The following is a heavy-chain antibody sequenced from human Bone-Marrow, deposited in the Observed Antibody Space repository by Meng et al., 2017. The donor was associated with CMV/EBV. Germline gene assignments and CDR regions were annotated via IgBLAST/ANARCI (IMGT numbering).Heavy chain of an antibody. D-gene: IGHD4-23*01. Sequence: GESLKISCVASSGFTLSGYAMHWVRQAPGKGLEWLALISYDGSTEYHADAVRGRFSISRDNSKNTLYVHMNSLRPEDTAIYYCARDVTTLGYSGMDVWGQGNTVTVSS. CDR2: ISYDGSTE. CDR1: SGFTLSGYA. J-gene: IGHJ6*02. CDR3: ARDVTTLGYSGMDV. V-gene: IGHV3-30*04.